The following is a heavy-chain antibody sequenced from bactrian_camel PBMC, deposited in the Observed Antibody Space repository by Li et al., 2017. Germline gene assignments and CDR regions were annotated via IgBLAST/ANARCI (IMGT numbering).Heavy chain of an antibody. CDR1: GYTGSM. CDR3: AAWGVTGGSRLLTSTYVK. CDR2: IGSDRKT. J-gene: IGHJ4*01. Sequence: HVQLVESGGGSVQAGGSLRLSCAASGYTGSMAWFRQAPGKEREGVAAIGSDRKTTYSDFVKGRFTISKDSAKNTLYLQMNSLKPEDSAMYYCAAWGVTGGSRLLTSTYVKWGQGTQVTVS. D-gene: IGHD5*01. V-gene: IGHV3S53*01.